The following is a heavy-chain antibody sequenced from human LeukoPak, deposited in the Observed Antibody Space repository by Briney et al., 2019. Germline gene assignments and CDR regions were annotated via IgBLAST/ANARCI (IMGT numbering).Heavy chain of an antibody. D-gene: IGHD3-22*01. CDR3: AKDSTYYYDSSGYYLY. CDR2: ISGGGGST. Sequence: PGGSLRLSCAASGFTFSSYAMSWVRQAPGKGLEWVSAISGGGGSTYYADSVKGRFTISRDNSKNTLYLQMNSLRAEDTAVYYCAKDSTYYYDSSGYYLYWGQGTLVTVSS. CDR1: GFTFSSYA. V-gene: IGHV3-23*01. J-gene: IGHJ4*02.